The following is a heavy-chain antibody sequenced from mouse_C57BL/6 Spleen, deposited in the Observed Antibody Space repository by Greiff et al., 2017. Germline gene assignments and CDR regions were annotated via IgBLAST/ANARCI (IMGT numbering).Heavy chain of an antibody. CDR1: GYSITSGYY. Sequence: EVKLVESGPGLVKPSQSLSLTCSVTGYSITSGYYWNWIRQFPGNKLEWMGYISYDGSNNYNPSLKNRISITRDTSKNQFFLKLNSVTTEDTATYYCARSPSTYAMDYWGQGTSVTVSS. CDR3: ARSPSTYAMDY. CDR2: ISYDGSN. J-gene: IGHJ4*01. D-gene: IGHD2-10*02. V-gene: IGHV3-6*01.